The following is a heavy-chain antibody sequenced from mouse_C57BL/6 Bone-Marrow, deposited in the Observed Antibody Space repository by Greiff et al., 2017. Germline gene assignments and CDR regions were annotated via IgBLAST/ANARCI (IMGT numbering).Heavy chain of an antibody. CDR1: GYTFTDYE. V-gene: IGHV1-15*01. CDR3: TRMGTTIVLFDY. CDR2: IDPETGGT. J-gene: IGHJ2*01. D-gene: IGHD1-1*01. Sequence: QVQLQQSGAELVRPGASVTLSCKASGYTFTDYEMHWVKQTPVHGLEWIGAIDPETGGTASNQKFKGKAILTADKSSSTAYMELRSLTSEDSAVYYGTRMGTTIVLFDYWGQGTTLTVSS.